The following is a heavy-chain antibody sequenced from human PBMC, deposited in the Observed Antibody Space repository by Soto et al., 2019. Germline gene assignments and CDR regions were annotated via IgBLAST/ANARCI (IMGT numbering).Heavy chain of an antibody. V-gene: IGHV1-2*02. CDR1: GYTFTGYY. J-gene: IGHJ6*02. D-gene: IGHD6-6*01. CDR2: INPNSGGT. CDR3: ARWVSPTPSSSSPAPYGMDV. Sequence: ASVKVSCKASGYTFTGYYMHWVRQAPGQGLEWMGWINPNSGGTDYAQKFQGRVTMTRDTPISTAYMELSRLRSDDTAVYYCARWVSPTPSSSSPAPYGMDVWGQGTTVTVSS.